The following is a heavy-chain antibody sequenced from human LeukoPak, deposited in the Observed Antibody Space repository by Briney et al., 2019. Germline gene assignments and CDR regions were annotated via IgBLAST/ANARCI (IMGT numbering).Heavy chain of an antibody. D-gene: IGHD6-13*01. Sequence: PGGSLRLSCAASGFTFSSYSMNWVRQAPGKGLGWVSSISSSSSYIYYADSVKGRFTISRDNAKNSLYLQMNSLRAEDTAVYYCARPKYSSSWYSRRGYYYYGMDVWGQGTTVTVSS. J-gene: IGHJ6*02. CDR2: ISSSSSYI. V-gene: IGHV3-21*01. CDR1: GFTFSSYS. CDR3: ARPKYSSSWYSRRGYYYYGMDV.